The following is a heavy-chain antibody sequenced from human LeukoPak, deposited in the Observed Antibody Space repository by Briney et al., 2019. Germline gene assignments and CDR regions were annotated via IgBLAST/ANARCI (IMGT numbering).Heavy chain of an antibody. CDR1: GFTFSSYS. CDR2: ISSSSSYI. V-gene: IGHV3-21*01. Sequence: GGSLRLSCAASGFTFSSYSMNWVRQAPGKGLEWVSSISSSSSYIYCADSVKGRFTISRDNAKNSLYLQMNSLRAEDTAVYYCARDFTVEGGLDYWGQGTLVTVSS. CDR3: ARDFTVEGGLDY. D-gene: IGHD2-15*01. J-gene: IGHJ4*02.